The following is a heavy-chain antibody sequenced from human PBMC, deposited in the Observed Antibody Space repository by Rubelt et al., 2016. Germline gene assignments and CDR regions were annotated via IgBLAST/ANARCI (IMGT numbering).Heavy chain of an antibody. D-gene: IGHD6-6*01. V-gene: IGHV3-30*04. CDR3: ARDRGYSSSSGGAWFDP. CDR2: ISYDGSNK. Sequence: KGLEWVAVISYDGSNKYYADSVKGRFTISRDNSKNTLYLQMNSLRAEDTAVYYCARDRGYSSSSGGAWFDPWGQGTLVTVSS. J-gene: IGHJ5*02.